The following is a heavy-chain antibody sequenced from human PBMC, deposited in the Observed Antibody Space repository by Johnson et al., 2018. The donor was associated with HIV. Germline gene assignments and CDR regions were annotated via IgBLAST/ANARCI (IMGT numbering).Heavy chain of an antibody. J-gene: IGHJ3*02. CDR1: GFTFRNHW. Sequence: VQLVESGGGLVQPGGSLRLSCAASGFTFRNHWMSWVRQAPGKGLEWVANINQDGSEKYYVGSLEGRFTISQDNAKTSLYLQMNSLRAEDTAVYYCARDTLAWGLLPPIGAFDIWGQGTMVTVSS. V-gene: IGHV3-7*05. CDR2: INQDGSEK. D-gene: IGHD1-26*01. CDR3: ARDTLAWGLLPPIGAFDI.